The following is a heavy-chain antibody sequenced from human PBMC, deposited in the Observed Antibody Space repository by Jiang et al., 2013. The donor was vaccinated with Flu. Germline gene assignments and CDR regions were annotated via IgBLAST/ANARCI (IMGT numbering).Heavy chain of an antibody. Sequence: KPTQTLTLTCTFSGFSLNTPGMRVSWIRQPPGKAPEWLARIDWDDDEFYSPFLRPRLTISKDTSKNKVVLTMTNMEPADTATYYCTRMGVGAIGYWGMDVWGQGPRSPSP. CDR3: TRMGVGAIGYWGMDV. CDR1: GFSLNTPGMR. V-gene: IGHV2-70*04. CDR2: IDWDDDE. J-gene: IGHJ6*02. D-gene: IGHD1-26*01.